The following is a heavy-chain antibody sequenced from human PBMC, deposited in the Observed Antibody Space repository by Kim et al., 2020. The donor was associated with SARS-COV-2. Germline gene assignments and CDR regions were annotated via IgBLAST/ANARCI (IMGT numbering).Heavy chain of an antibody. D-gene: IGHD7-27*01. CDR2: STT. Sequence: STTNYTDSVKGRFTISRDNAKNTLYLQMNSLRAEDTAVYYCASDTWGLDYWGQGTLVTVSS. V-gene: IGHV3-74*01. CDR3: ASDTWGLDY. J-gene: IGHJ4*02.